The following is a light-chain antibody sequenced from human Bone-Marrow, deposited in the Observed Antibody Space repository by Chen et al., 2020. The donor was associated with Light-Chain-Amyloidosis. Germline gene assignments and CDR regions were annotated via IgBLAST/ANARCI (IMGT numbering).Light chain of an antibody. CDR3: ATWDDRLIGYV. J-gene: IGLJ1*01. Sequence: QSVLTHPPSTSGTPGQTVTITCSGSSSNIGSNILTWYQRLPGAAPTLLIYNDDKRPSGVPDRFSASRSGTSASLAISGLQSGDEGDYHCATWDDRLIGYVFGSGTEVTVL. V-gene: IGLV1-44*01. CDR1: SSNIGSNI. CDR2: NDD.